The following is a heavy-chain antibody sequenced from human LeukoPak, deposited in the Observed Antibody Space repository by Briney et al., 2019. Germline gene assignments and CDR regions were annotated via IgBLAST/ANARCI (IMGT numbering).Heavy chain of an antibody. J-gene: IGHJ4*02. D-gene: IGHD4-17*01. CDR2: ISAHNGNT. CDR1: GYTFTNYD. Sequence: ASAKDSCKDSGYTFTNYDTNWVRQAPGQGLEWMGWISAHNGNTNYAQKLQGRVTMTTDTSTSTAYMEMRSLRSDDTAVYYCARLAYGANYIDYWGQGTLVTVSS. CDR3: ARLAYGANYIDY. V-gene: IGHV1-18*01.